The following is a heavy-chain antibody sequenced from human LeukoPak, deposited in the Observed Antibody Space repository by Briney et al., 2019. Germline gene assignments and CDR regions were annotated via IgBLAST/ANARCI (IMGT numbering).Heavy chain of an antibody. Sequence: PGRSLRLSCAVSGFNFDDYAIHWVQQGPGKGLEWVAGISANGGFISYGESVKGRFTISRDNPRNSVFLQMNFLRAEDMAMYFCTKEVQRWHSYFYRPSYALDIWGQGTMVSVSS. D-gene: IGHD3-22*01. CDR1: GFNFDDYA. J-gene: IGHJ3*02. CDR3: TKEVQRWHSYFYRPSYALDI. CDR2: ISANGGFI. V-gene: IGHV3-9*03.